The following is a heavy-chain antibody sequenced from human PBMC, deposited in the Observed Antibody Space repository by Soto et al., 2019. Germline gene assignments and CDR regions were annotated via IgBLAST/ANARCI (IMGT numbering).Heavy chain of an antibody. V-gene: IGHV4-59*01. CDR2: IYYSGSA. D-gene: IGHD3-3*01. J-gene: IGHJ4*02. CDR3: AEGGSVYPHLAY. Sequence: SETLSLTCTVSGGSISSYYWSWIRQPPGKGLEWIGYIYYSGSANYNPSLKSRVTISVDTSKNQSSLKLSSVTAADTAVYYCAEGGSVYPHLAYWGQGSLVTVSS. CDR1: GGSISSYY.